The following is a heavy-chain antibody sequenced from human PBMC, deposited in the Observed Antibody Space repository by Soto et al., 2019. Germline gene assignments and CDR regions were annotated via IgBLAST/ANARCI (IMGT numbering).Heavy chain of an antibody. D-gene: IGHD3-3*01. V-gene: IGHV1-24*01. CDR3: ATARVRFLEWLLSGYYGMDV. J-gene: IGHJ6*02. CDR2: FDPEDGET. Sequence: ASVKVSCKVSGYTLTELSMHWVRQAPGKGLEWMGGFDPEDGETIYAQKFQGRVTMTEDTSTDTAYMELSSLRSEDTAVYYCATARVRFLEWLLSGYYGMDVWAQGTTVPVS. CDR1: GYTLTELS.